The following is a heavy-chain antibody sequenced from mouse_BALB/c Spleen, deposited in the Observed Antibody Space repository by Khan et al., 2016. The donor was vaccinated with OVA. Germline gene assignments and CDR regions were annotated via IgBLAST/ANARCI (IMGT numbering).Heavy chain of an antibody. Sequence: EVQLQESGAEFVKPGASVKLSCTASGFNIKDTYMHWINQRPQQGLVWIGRIDPANGNVKYDPKFQDKATIAADASSNKAYLHLSSLTSEDTAVYYCTRGAYNGLFAYWGQGTLVTVSA. V-gene: IGHV14-3*02. CDR1: GFNIKDTY. D-gene: IGHD2-10*01. J-gene: IGHJ3*01. CDR2: IDPANGNV. CDR3: TRGAYNGLFAY.